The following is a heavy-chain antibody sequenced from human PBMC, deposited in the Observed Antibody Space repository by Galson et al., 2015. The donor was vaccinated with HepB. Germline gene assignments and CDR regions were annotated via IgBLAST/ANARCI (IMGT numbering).Heavy chain of an antibody. CDR3: AKGARYCSSTSCYLLWDYFDY. CDR1: GFTFSSYG. D-gene: IGHD2-2*01. CDR2: ISYDGSNK. J-gene: IGHJ4*02. Sequence: SLRLSCAASGFTFSSYGMHWVRQAPGKGLEWVAVISYDGSNKYYADSVKGRFTISRDNSKNTLYLQMNSLRAEDTAVYYCAKGARYCSSTSCYLLWDYFDYWGQGTLVTVSS. V-gene: IGHV3-30*18.